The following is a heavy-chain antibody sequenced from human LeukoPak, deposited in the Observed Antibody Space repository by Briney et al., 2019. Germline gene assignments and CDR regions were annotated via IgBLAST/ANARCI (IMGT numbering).Heavy chain of an antibody. CDR2: IYYSGST. Sequence: SETLSLTCTLSGGSISSVGYYCSWVRQHPGKGLEWIGYIYYSGSTSYNPSLKSRVTISVDKSKNQFSLKLSSVTAADTAVYYCAREVADYYYYYYGMDVWGQGTTVTVSS. V-gene: IGHV4-31*03. CDR3: AREVADYYYYYYGMDV. CDR1: GGSISSVGYY. J-gene: IGHJ6*02. D-gene: IGHD6-19*01.